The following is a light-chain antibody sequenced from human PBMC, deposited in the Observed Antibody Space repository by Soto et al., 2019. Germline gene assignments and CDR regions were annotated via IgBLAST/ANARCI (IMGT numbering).Light chain of an antibody. J-gene: IGKJ1*01. CDR1: QSLVYSDGNPY. V-gene: IGKV2-30*01. Sequence: DVVMTQSPLSLPVTLGQPASISCRSSQSLVYSDGNPYLTWFQQRPGQSPRRLIYKISNRDSGVPDRFSGSGSGTDFTLTISRVEAEDVGIYYCMQGTHWPWTLGQGTKVDIK. CDR3: MQGTHWPWT. CDR2: KIS.